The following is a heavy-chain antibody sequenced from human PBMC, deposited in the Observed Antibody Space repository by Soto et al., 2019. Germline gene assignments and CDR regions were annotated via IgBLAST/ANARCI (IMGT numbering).Heavy chain of an antibody. CDR1: GGSIRSYY. CDR3: ARNYGDYVDY. CDR2: IYYSGST. D-gene: IGHD4-17*01. Sequence: QVQLQESGPGLVKPSETLSLTCTVSGGSIRSYYWSWIRQPPGKGLECIGYIYYSGSTNYNPSLKSRVTRSVDPSKNQFSLKLSSVTAADTAIYYCARNYGDYVDYWGQGTLVTVSS. J-gene: IGHJ4*02. V-gene: IGHV4-59*08.